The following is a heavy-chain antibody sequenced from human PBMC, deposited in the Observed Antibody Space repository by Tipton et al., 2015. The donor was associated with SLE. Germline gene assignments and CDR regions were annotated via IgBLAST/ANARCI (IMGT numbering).Heavy chain of an antibody. V-gene: IGHV3-48*03. Sequence: SLRLSCAASGFTFSSYEMNWVRQAPGKGLEWVSYISSSGSTIYYADSVKGRFTISRDNSKNTLYLQMNSLRAEDTAVYYCAKAEQLVRNYYYYMDVWDKGTTVTVSS. CDR3: AKAEQLVRNYYYYMDV. J-gene: IGHJ6*03. CDR2: ISSSGSTI. CDR1: GFTFSSYE. D-gene: IGHD6-6*01.